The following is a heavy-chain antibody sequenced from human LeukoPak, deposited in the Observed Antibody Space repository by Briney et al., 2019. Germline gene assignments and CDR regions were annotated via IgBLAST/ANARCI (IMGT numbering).Heavy chain of an antibody. CDR1: GFTFSSYA. CDR3: AKSKVLLWFGESPDFFDY. V-gene: IGHV3-23*01. J-gene: IGHJ4*02. CDR2: INGSGGST. Sequence: GGSLRLSCAASGFTFSSYAVSWVRQAPGKGLEWVSAINGSGGSTYYADSVKGRFTISRDNSKNTLYLQMNSLRAEDTAVYYCAKSKVLLWFGESPDFFDYWGQGTLVTVSS. D-gene: IGHD3-10*01.